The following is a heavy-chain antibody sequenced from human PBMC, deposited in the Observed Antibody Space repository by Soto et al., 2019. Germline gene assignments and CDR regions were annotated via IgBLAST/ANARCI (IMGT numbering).Heavy chain of an antibody. D-gene: IGHD1-26*01. CDR3: ARDRMERAREVFDI. Sequence: EQGKGLEYVSAISSNGGSTYYANSVKGRFTISRDNSKNTLYLQMGSLRAEDMAVYFCARDRMERAREVFDIWRQGTTVTVSS. CDR2: ISSNGGST. V-gene: IGHV3-64*01. J-gene: IGHJ3*02.